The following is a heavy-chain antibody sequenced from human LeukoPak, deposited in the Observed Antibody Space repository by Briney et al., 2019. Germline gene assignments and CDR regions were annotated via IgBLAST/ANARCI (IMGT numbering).Heavy chain of an antibody. D-gene: IGHD3-22*01. CDR2: ISSNGGST. V-gene: IGHV3-64D*06. CDR1: GFTFSSYW. J-gene: IGHJ3*02. Sequence: PGGSLRLSCAASGFTFSSYWMHWVRQAPGKGLEYVSAISSNGGSTYYADSVKGRFTISRDNSKNTLYLQMSSLRAEDTAVYYCAKAISIVVITIHDAFDICGQGTMVIVSS. CDR3: AKAISIVVITIHDAFDI.